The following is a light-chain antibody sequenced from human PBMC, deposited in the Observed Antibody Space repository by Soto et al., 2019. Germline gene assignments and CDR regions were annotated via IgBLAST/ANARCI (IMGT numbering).Light chain of an antibody. CDR2: GAS. Sequence: IVLTQSPGTLSLSRGERTTLSCRASQSISRYLAWYQQKPGQGPRLLIYGASSRATGTPDRFSGSGSGTDFALTINRLEPEDFALYYCQQYGSSPPTLGQGTKVDIK. CDR1: QSISRY. CDR3: QQYGSSPPT. J-gene: IGKJ1*01. V-gene: IGKV3-20*01.